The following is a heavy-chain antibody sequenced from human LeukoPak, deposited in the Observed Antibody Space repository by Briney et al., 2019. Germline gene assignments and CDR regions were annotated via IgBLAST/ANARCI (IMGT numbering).Heavy chain of an antibody. CDR1: GFTFSSYW. CDR2: IKQDGSEK. CDR3: ARDPFGYYDSSGYYGNY. Sequence: GGSLRLSCAASGFTFSSYWMSWVRQAPGKGLEWVANIKQDGSEKYYVDSVKGRFTISRDNAKNSLYLQMNSLGAEDTAVYYCARDPFGYYDSSGYYGNYWGQGTLVTVSS. V-gene: IGHV3-7*03. J-gene: IGHJ4*02. D-gene: IGHD3-22*01.